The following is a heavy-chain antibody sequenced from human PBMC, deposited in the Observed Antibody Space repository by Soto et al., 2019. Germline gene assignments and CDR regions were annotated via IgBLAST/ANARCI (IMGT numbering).Heavy chain of an antibody. Sequence: SLTLSCAASRFTFIRYSMTFFRQAPGKGLAWVSAISGSGGSTYYADSVKGRFTISRDNSKNTLCLQMNSLRSGDTAVYYCAKDRQLSYYDSSGYCKLWDYWGQGSVVTVSS. J-gene: IGHJ4*02. V-gene: IGHV3-23*01. D-gene: IGHD3-22*01. CDR3: AKDRQLSYYDSSGYCKLWDY. CDR1: RFTFIRYS. CDR2: ISGSGGST.